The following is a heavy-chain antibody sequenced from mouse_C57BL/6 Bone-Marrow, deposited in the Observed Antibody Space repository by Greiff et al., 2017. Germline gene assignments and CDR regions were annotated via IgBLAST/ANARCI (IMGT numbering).Heavy chain of an antibody. CDR2: IYPGSGNT. D-gene: IGHD2-2*01. CDR1: GYTFTDYY. CDR3: ASWGVTGGFAY. Sequence: QVQLQQSGAELVRPGASVKLSCKASGYTFTDYYINWVKQRPGQGLEWIARIYPGSGNTYYNEKFKGKATLTAEKSSSTAYMQLSSLTSEASAVFFCASWGVTGGFAYWGQGTLVTVSA. J-gene: IGHJ3*01. V-gene: IGHV1-76*01.